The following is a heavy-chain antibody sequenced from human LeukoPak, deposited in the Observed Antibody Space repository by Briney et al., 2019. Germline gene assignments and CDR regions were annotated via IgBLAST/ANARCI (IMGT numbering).Heavy chain of an antibody. CDR2: IIPIFGTA. CDR3: ASGDSSSYYYYYYMDV. V-gene: IGHV1-69*05. J-gene: IGHJ6*03. D-gene: IGHD6-6*01. CDR1: EGTFSSYA. Sequence: ASVKVSCKASEGTFSSYAISWVRQAPGQGLEWMGGIIPIFGTANYAQKFQGRVTITTDESTSTAYMELSSLRSEDTAVYYCASGDSSSYYYYYYMDVWGKGTTVTVSS.